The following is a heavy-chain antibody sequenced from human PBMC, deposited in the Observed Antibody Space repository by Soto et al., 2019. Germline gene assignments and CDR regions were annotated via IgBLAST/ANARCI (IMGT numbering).Heavy chain of an antibody. J-gene: IGHJ6*03. CDR3: ARVRAAAGTLPYYYYYYMDV. CDR2: INSDGSST. D-gene: IGHD6-13*01. V-gene: IGHV3-74*01. Sequence: EVQLVESGGGLVQPGGSLRLSCAASGFTFSSYWMHWVRQAPGKGLVWVSRINSDGSSTSYADSVKGRFTISRDNAKNTPYLQMNSLRDEDTAVYYCARVRAAAGTLPYYYYYYMDVWGKGTTVTVSS. CDR1: GFTFSSYW.